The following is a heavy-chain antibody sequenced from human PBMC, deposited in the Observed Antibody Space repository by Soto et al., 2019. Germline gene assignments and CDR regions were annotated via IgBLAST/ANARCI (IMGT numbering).Heavy chain of an antibody. V-gene: IGHV3-30*03. CDR2: ISYDGSNK. D-gene: IGHD2-15*01. J-gene: IGHJ3*02. CDR1: GFTFSSYG. CDR3: ATLGLYDIVVVVAATQRHAFDI. Sequence: GGSLRLSCAASGFTFSSYGMHWVRQAPGKGLEWVAVISYDGSNKYYADSVKGRFTISRDNSKNTLYLQMNSLRAEDTAVYYCATLGLYDIVVVVAATQRHAFDIWGQGTMVTVSS.